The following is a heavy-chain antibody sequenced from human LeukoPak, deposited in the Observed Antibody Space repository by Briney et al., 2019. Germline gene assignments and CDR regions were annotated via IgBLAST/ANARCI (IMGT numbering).Heavy chain of an antibody. CDR3: ARDIAAAGLFFDY. D-gene: IGHD6-13*01. CDR1: GFTFSSYW. Sequence: GGSLRLSCAASGFTFSSYWMSWVRQDPGKGLEWVANMKYDGSEKDYVDSVKGRFTISRDNAKNSLYLQMNSLRAEDTAVYYCARDIAAAGLFFDYWGQGTLVTVSS. CDR2: MKYDGSEK. J-gene: IGHJ4*02. V-gene: IGHV3-7*01.